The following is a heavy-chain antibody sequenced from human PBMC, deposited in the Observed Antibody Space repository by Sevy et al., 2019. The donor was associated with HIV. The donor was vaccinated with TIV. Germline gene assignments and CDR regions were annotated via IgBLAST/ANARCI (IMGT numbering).Heavy chain of an antibody. Sequence: GGSLRLSCAASTFTFSDYYMTWIRQAPGKGLEWVSHISSGGSNKYYADSVKGRFTISRDNAMNSLYLQMNSLRVEDTALYYCARVRYNYGSYYFDYWGQGTLVTVSS. CDR2: ISSGGSNK. D-gene: IGHD5-18*01. CDR3: ARVRYNYGSYYFDY. V-gene: IGHV3-11*01. J-gene: IGHJ4*02. CDR1: TFTFSDYY.